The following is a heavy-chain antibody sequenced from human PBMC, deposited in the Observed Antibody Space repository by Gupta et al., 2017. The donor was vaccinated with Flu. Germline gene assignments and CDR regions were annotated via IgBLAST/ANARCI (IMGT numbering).Heavy chain of an antibody. Sequence: QVQLVESGGGVVQPGRSLRLSCAASGFTFRNYGIPWVRQPPARGLEGVAVIWYDGSNKYYVESVKGRFTISRDNSNNTLYLQMNSLRAEDTAVYYCTRGVITISGVIISDYYMDVWGKGTTVTVSS. CDR1: GFTFRNYG. J-gene: IGHJ6*03. CDR3: TRGVITISGVIISDYYMDV. D-gene: IGHD3-3*01. CDR2: IWYDGSNK. V-gene: IGHV3-33*01.